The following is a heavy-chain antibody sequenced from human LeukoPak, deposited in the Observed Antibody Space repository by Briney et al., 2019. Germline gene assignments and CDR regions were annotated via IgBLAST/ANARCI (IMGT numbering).Heavy chain of an antibody. V-gene: IGHV1-69*13. CDR3: ARGGSYCSSPSCYSD. D-gene: IGHD2-2*01. CDR1: GGTFSSYA. CDR2: IIPIFGTA. Sequence: ASVKVSXKASGGTFSSYAISWVRQAPGQGLEWMGGIIPIFGTANYAQKFQGRVTITADESTSTAYMELSSLRSEDTAVYYCARGGSYCSSPSCYSDWGQGTLVTVSS. J-gene: IGHJ4*02.